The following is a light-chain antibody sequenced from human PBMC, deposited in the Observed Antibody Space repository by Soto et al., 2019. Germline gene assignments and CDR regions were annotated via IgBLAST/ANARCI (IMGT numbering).Light chain of an antibody. CDR1: RDISNY. CDR2: GAS. V-gene: IGKV1-27*01. Sequence: DIPVTQSPSSLSASLGDRVSITCRASRDISNYLALYQQKPGQVPRLLISGASTLHSGVPSRFSGSGSGTDFTLTITSLQPEDIATYFCQKYDTAPLTFGGGTKVEI. CDR3: QKYDTAPLT. J-gene: IGKJ4*01.